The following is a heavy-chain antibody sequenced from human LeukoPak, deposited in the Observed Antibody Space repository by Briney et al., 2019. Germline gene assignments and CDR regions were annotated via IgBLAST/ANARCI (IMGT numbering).Heavy chain of an antibody. V-gene: IGHV4-34*01. Sequence: PSETLSLTCAVYGGSFSGYYWSWIRQPPGKGLEWIGEINHSGSTNYDPSLKSRVTISVDTSKNQFSLKLSSVTAADTAVYYCARDCSGGSCYYYYGMDAWGQGTTVTVSS. CDR2: INHSGST. CDR1: GGSFSGYY. J-gene: IGHJ6*02. CDR3: ARDCSGGSCYYYYGMDA. D-gene: IGHD2-15*01.